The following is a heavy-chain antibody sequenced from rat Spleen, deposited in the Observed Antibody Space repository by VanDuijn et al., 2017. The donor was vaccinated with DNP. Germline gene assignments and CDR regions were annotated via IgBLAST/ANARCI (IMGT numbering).Heavy chain of an antibody. CDR3: ARGDGSYYWCFDF. CDR1: GFTFSDYY. V-gene: IGHV5-20*01. Sequence: EVQLVESGGGLVQPGRSLKLSCAASGFTFSDYYMAWVRQAPTKGLAWVAYISYDGGTNYPDSVKGRFTISRDNAKNTLYLQMNSLRSEDTATYYCARGDGSYYWCFDFWGPGTMVTVSS. J-gene: IGHJ1*01. CDR2: ISYDGGT. D-gene: IGHD1-12*02.